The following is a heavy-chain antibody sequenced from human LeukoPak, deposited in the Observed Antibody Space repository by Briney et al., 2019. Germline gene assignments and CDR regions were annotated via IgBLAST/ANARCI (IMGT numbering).Heavy chain of an antibody. V-gene: IGHV3-21*01. CDR3: ARGSSVDYGDFDY. D-gene: IGHD6-19*01. J-gene: IGHJ4*02. CDR2: ISSSSSYI. Sequence: GGSLRLSCAASGFTFSNYSMNWVRQAPGKGLEWVSSISSSSSYIYYADSVKGRFTISRDNAKNSLYLQMNSLRAEDTAVYYCARGSSVDYGDFDYWGQGTLVTVSS. CDR1: GFTFSNYS.